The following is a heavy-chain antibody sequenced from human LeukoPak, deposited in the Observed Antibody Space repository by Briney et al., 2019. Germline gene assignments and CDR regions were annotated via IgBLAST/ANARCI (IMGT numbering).Heavy chain of an antibody. CDR3: AREIYTANPVKRPYMDL. CDR2: IYYSGST. V-gene: IGHV4-59*01. CDR1: GGSIISYY. D-gene: IGHD1-1*01. J-gene: IGHJ6*03. Sequence: PSETLSLTCTVSGGSIISYYWSWIRQPPGKGLEWIGYIYYSGSTNYNPSLKSRVTISVDTSKNQFSLKLSSVTAADTAVYYCAREIYTANPVKRPYMDLWRKGTSDTVSS.